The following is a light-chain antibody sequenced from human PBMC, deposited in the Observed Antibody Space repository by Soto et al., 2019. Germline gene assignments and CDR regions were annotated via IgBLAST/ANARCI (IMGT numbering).Light chain of an antibody. J-gene: IGKJ1*01. CDR2: GAS. Sequence: EIVMTQSPATLSVSPGERATLSCRASQSVSCNFAWYQQKPGQAPRLLIYGASTRATGIPDRFSGSGSGTEFTLTISSLQSEDAAVYYCQHYNNWPPWTFGQGTKVEIK. V-gene: IGKV3-15*01. CDR3: QHYNNWPPWT. CDR1: QSVSCN.